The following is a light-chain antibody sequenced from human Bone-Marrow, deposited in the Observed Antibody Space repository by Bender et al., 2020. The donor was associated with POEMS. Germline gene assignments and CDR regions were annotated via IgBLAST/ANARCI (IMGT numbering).Light chain of an antibody. Sequence: QSALTQPASVSGSPGQSITISCTGTSSDVGGFNYVSWYQQQPGKAPELVIYDVTKRPSGVSDRFSGSKSGNTASLIISGLQAEDEGDYYCNSYTSDSLVVFGGGTKVTVL. CDR1: SSDVGGFNY. CDR2: DVT. V-gene: IGLV2-14*03. CDR3: NSYTSDSLVV. J-gene: IGLJ2*01.